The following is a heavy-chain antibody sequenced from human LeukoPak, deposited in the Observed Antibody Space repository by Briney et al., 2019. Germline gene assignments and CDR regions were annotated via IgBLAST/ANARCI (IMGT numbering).Heavy chain of an antibody. CDR3: ASIVAAGTDAFDI. V-gene: IGHV4-61*02. Sequence: SQTLSLTCTVSGASITSGSYYWTWIRQAAGKGPEWIGRIYTSGKTYYLPSLQSRVTISLDTSKNQISLKLSSVTAADTAVYYCASIVAAGTDAFDIWGQGTMVTVSS. D-gene: IGHD6-13*01. CDR1: GASITSGSYY. J-gene: IGHJ3*02. CDR2: IYTSGKT.